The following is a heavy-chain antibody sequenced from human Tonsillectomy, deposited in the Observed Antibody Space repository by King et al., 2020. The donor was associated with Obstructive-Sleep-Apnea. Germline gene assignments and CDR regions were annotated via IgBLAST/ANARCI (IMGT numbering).Heavy chain of an antibody. CDR1: GYTFTTYW. CDR3: ARGYDRNYFDY. Sequence: QLVQSGAEVKEPGESLEISCKGSGYTFTTYWIGWVRQMPGKGLEWMGIIYPRDSDTRYSPSFQGQVTISVAKSISTAYLQWSSLKASDTAMYYCARGYDRNYFDYWGQGTLVTVSS. D-gene: IGHD5-12*01. V-gene: IGHV5-51*01. CDR2: IYPRDSDT. J-gene: IGHJ4*02.